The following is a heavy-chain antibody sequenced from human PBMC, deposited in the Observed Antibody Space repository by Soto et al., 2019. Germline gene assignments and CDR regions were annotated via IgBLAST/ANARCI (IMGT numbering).Heavy chain of an antibody. CDR2: INHRGST. J-gene: IGHJ4*02. CDR3: VRVRDDFWRDYYKAFDY. D-gene: IGHD3-3*01. V-gene: IGHV4-34*01. Sequence: QVQLQQWGAGLLKPSETLSLTCAVYGGSFSGYYWSWIRQAPGKGLEWIGEINHRGSTNYSPSLKSRVTISVDTSKNQFSLNLSSVTAADTAVYYCVRVRDDFWRDYYKAFDYWGQGTLVTVSS. CDR1: GGSFSGYY.